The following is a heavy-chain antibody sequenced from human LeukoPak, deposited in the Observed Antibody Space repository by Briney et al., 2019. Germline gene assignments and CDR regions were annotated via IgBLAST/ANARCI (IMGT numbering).Heavy chain of an antibody. CDR1: GFTFSSYG. V-gene: IGHV3-30*02. CDR3: AKDMGPYD. J-gene: IGHJ4*02. Sequence: GGSLRLSCAASGFTFSSYGMHWVRQAPGKGLERVAFIRYDGSNKYYAGSVKGRFTISRDNSKNTLYLQMNSLRAEDTAVYYCAKDMGPYDWGQGTLVTVSS. D-gene: IGHD3-10*01. CDR2: IRYDGSNK.